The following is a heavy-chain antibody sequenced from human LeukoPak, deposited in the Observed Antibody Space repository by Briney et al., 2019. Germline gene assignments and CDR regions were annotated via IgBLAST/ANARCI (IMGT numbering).Heavy chain of an antibody. CDR3: ATDDPGRAAIPLTY. CDR2: FDPEDSET. D-gene: IGHD2-2*02. Sequence: ASVTVSFKVSGYTLTELSMHWVRQAPGKGLEWMGGFDPEDSETIYAQKFQGRVTMTEDTSTDTAYMELSSLRSEDTAVYYCATDDPGRAAIPLTYWGQGTLVTVSS. V-gene: IGHV1-24*01. CDR1: GYTLTELS. J-gene: IGHJ4*02.